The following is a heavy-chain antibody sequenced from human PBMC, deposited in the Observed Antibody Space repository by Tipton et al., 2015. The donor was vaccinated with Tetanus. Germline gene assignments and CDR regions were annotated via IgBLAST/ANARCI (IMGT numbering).Heavy chain of an antibody. CDR3: ARGTGDY. Sequence: TLSLTCTVSGGSVRSGDYSWNWIRQPPGKGLEWLAYFSYSGRTNSNYSLKSRITISQDTSKNQFSLRLTSVTAADTAVYYCARGTGDYWGQGTLVTVSS. CDR2: FSYSGRT. D-gene: IGHD1-14*01. V-gene: IGHV4-61*08. J-gene: IGHJ4*02. CDR1: GGSVRSGDYS.